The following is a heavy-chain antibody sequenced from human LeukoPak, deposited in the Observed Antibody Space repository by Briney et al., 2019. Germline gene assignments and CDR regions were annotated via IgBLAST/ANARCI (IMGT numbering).Heavy chain of an antibody. J-gene: IGHJ4*02. CDR3: NLNHVAADGYD. CDR2: IKPDGSVG. D-gene: IGHD2-2*03. V-gene: IGHV3-7*01. Sequence: PGGSLRLSCAASGFTFSNYWMTWVRQAPGKGLEWVANIKPDGSVGYYVDSVRGRFIISRDNAGNSLYLQMNSLRVEDTATYYCNLNHVAADGYDWGQRTMVT. CDR1: GFTFSNYW.